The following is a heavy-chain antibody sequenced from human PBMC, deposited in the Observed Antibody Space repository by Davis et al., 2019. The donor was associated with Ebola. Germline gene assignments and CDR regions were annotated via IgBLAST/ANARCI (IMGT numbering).Heavy chain of an antibody. Sequence: MPSETLSLTCALSAGSISSSNWWSWVRQPPGKGLEWIGEIYHSGSTNYNPSLKRRVTISVDKSKNQFSLKLSSVTAADTAVYYCARDQWELTYWYFDLWGRGTLVTVSS. CDR2: IYHSGST. CDR1: AGSISSSNW. CDR3: ARDQWELTYWYFDL. V-gene: IGHV4-4*02. J-gene: IGHJ2*01. D-gene: IGHD1-26*01.